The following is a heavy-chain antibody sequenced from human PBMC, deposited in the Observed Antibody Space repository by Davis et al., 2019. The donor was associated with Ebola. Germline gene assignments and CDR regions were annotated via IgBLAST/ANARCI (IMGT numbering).Heavy chain of an antibody. CDR1: GFTFSSYSMN. D-gene: IGHD2/OR15-2a*01. Sequence: MPGGSLRLSCAASGFTFSSYSMNWVRQAPGKGLEWVGSAYSSGSMYHNPSLRGRVTIFVDTSKNQFSLRLISVTAADTAVYYCARHSRKGGFDYWGQGTLVTVSS. J-gene: IGHJ4*02. CDR2: AYSSGSM. CDR3: ARHSRKGGFDY. V-gene: IGHV4-39*01.